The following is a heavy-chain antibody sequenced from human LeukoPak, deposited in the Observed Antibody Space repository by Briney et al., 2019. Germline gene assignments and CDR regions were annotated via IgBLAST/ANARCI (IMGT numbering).Heavy chain of an antibody. V-gene: IGHV3-11*01. J-gene: IGHJ4*02. CDR1: GFRFSGHY. Sequence: GGSLRLSCAASGFRFSGHYMSWIRQAPGKGLEWISYITNSGDFVNYADSVKGRFTISRDNAKNSLYLQMNSLRAEDTAVYYCAREARATPDCWGQRTVVTDSS. CDR2: ITNSGDFV. D-gene: IGHD1-26*01. CDR3: AREARATPDC.